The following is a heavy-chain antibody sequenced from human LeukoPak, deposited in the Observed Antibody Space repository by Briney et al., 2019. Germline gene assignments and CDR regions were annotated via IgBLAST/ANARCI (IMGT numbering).Heavy chain of an antibody. CDR3: ATISTARSSSWYSDY. V-gene: IGHV1-69*01. J-gene: IGHJ4*02. CDR2: IIPIFGTA. CDR1: GGTFSSYA. D-gene: IGHD6-13*01. Sequence: SVKVSCKASGGTFSSYAISWVRQAPGQGLEWMGGIIPIFGTANYAQKFQGRVTITADESTSTAYMELSSLRSEDTAVYYCATISTARSSSWYSDYWGQGTLVTVSS.